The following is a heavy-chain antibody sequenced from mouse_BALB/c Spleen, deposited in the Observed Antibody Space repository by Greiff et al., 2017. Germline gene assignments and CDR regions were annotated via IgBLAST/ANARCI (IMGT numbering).Heavy chain of an antibody. CDR1: GYSFTGYF. D-gene: IGHD2-14*01. CDR2: INPYNGDT. Sequence: EVQLQQSGPELVKPGASVKISCKASGYSFTGYFMNWVMQSHGKSLEWIGRINPYNGDTFYNQKFKGKATLTVDKSSSTAHMELRSLASEDSAVYYCARSGDRYDGGTGDCWGQGTTLTVSS. V-gene: IGHV1-20*02. J-gene: IGHJ2*01. CDR3: ARSGDRYDGGTGDC.